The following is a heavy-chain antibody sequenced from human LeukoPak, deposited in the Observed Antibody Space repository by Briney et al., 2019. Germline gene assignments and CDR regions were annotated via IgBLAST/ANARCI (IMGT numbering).Heavy chain of an antibody. Sequence: PSETLSLTCAVYGGSFSGYYWSWIRQPPGKGLEWIGEINHSGSTNYNPSLKSRVTISVDTSKNQFSLKLSSVTAADTAVYYCARQGNYYDLYYYFDYWGQGTLVTVSS. J-gene: IGHJ4*02. CDR3: ARQGNYYDLYYYFDY. CDR2: INHSGST. D-gene: IGHD3-22*01. CDR1: GGSFSGYY. V-gene: IGHV4-34*01.